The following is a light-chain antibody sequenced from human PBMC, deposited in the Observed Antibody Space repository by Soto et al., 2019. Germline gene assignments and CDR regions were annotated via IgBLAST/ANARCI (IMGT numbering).Light chain of an antibody. V-gene: IGLV2-14*02. CDR2: EVS. CDR1: TSDVGSYSL. J-gene: IGLJ2*01. CDR3: SSYTSSSTLV. Sequence: QSALTQPASVSGSPGQSITISCTGTTSDVGSYSLVSWYQQHPGKAPKLMIYEVSNRPSGISNRFSGSKSGNTASLTLSGLQAEDEADYYCSSYTSSSTLVFGGGTKLTVL.